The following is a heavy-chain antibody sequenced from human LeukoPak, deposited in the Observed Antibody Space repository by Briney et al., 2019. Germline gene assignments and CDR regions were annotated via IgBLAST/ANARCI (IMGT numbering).Heavy chain of an antibody. CDR2: INHSGST. J-gene: IGHJ5*02. CDR1: GGSFSGYY. Sequence: SETLSLTCAVYGGSFSGYYWSWIRQPPGKGLEWIGEINHSGSTNYNPSLKSRVAISVDTSKNQFSLKLSSVTAADTAVYYCARGLAGRRFDPWGQGTLVTVSS. CDR3: ARGLAGRRFDP. D-gene: IGHD3-3*02. V-gene: IGHV4-34*01.